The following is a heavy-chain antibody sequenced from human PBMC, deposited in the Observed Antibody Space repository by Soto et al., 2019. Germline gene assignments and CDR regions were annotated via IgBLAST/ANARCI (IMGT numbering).Heavy chain of an antibody. J-gene: IGHJ6*03. CDR2: IYYSGST. V-gene: IGHV4-59*08. D-gene: IGHD3-10*01. CDR3: ANTPRGRCYGAGSYGYYYYMEV. CDR1: GGSTSSYY. Sequence: SETLSLTCTVSGGSTSSYYWSWIRQPPGKGLEWIGYIYYSGSTNYNPSLKSRVTISVDTSKNQFSLKLSSVTAADTAVYYCANTPRGRCYGAGSYGYYYYMEVWGKGTTVTVSS.